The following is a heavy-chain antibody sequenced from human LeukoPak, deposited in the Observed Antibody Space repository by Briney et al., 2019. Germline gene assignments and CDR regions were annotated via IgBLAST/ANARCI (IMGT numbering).Heavy chain of an antibody. CDR1: GGSISSYY. CDR3: ARDSPYYDFWSGYPSLDY. Sequence: SETLSLTCTVSGGSISSYYWSWIRQPTGKELEWIGRIYTSGSTNYNPSLKSRVTMSVDTSKNQFSLKLSSVTAADTAVYYCARDSPYYDFWSGYPSLDYWGQGTLVTVSS. D-gene: IGHD3-3*01. CDR2: IYTSGST. J-gene: IGHJ4*02. V-gene: IGHV4-4*07.